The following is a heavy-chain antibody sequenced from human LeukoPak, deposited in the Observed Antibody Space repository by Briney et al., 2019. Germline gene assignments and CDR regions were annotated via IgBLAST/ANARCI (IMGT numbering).Heavy chain of an antibody. CDR3: AKDSKVSGTYNYGVGSSFDH. Sequence: PGGSLRLSCAASGFTFGAYGMHWVRQAPGKGIEWVAVLSFDGSKKYYIDSVKGRFSISRDNYKNTLYLQMNSLRAEDTVLYYCAKDSKVSGTYNYGVGSSFDHWGQGTLVTVSS. D-gene: IGHD3-10*01. J-gene: IGHJ4*02. V-gene: IGHV3-30*18. CDR2: LSFDGSKK. CDR1: GFTFGAYG.